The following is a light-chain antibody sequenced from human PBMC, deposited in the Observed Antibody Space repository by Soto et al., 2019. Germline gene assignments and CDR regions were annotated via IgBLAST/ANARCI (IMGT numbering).Light chain of an antibody. CDR1: SSDVGGYNY. J-gene: IGLJ1*01. Sequence: QSVLTQPASVSGSPGQSITLSCTGTSSDVGGYNYVSWYQHHPGKAPKLIIYDVSNRPSGVSNRFSGSKSGNTASLTISGLQPEDDADHYCSSYTTSNTRQIVFGTGTKVTVL. CDR2: DVS. CDR3: SSYTTSNTRQIV. V-gene: IGLV2-14*03.